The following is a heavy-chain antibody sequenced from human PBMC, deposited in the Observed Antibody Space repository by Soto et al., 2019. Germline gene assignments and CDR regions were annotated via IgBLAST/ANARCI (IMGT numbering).Heavy chain of an antibody. CDR3: AHRRPDYGDYYFDY. D-gene: IGHD4-17*01. V-gene: IGHV2-5*02. CDR1: GLSLSTSGVG. Sequence: QIPLKESGPTLVKPTQTLTLTCTFSGLSLSTSGVGVGWIRQPPVQALEWLALIYWDDDKRYSPSLKSRLTITKDTSKNQVVLTMTNMDPVDTATYYCAHRRPDYGDYYFDYWGQGTLVTVSS. J-gene: IGHJ4*02. CDR2: IYWDDDK.